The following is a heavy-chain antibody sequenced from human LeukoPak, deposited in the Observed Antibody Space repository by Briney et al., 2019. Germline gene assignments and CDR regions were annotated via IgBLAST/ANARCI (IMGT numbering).Heavy chain of an antibody. Sequence: GGSLRLSCAASGFTFSSYAMSWVRQAPGKGLEWVSAISGSGGRTYYADAVKGRFTISRDNSKNTLYLQMNSLGAEDTAVYYCARGYCSSTSCHVHGMDVWGQGTTVTVSS. CDR3: ARGYCSSTSCHVHGMDV. V-gene: IGHV3-23*01. J-gene: IGHJ6*02. D-gene: IGHD2-2*01. CDR2: ISGSGGRT. CDR1: GFTFSSYA.